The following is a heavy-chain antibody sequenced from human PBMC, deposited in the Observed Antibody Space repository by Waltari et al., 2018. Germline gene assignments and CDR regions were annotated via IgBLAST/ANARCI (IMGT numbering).Heavy chain of an antibody. Sequence: EVQLVESGGGLIQPGGSLRLSCAASGFTVSSNYMSWVRQAPGKGLEWVSVIYSGGSTYYADSVKGRFTISRDNSKNTLYLQMNSLRAEDTAVYYCARSTLERGYSYGHQDYWGQGTLVTVSS. CDR2: IYSGGST. CDR1: GFTVSSNY. D-gene: IGHD5-18*01. J-gene: IGHJ4*02. V-gene: IGHV3-53*01. CDR3: ARSTLERGYSYGHQDY.